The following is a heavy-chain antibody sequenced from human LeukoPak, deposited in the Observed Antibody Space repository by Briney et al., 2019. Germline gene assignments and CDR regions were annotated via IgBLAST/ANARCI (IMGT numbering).Heavy chain of an antibody. Sequence: SETLSLTCTVSGGSISSYYWSWIRQPAWKGLEWIGRIYTSGSTNYNPSLKSRVTMSVDTSKNQFSLKLSSVTAADTVVYYCARAYEPSYYDILTGYRGNGYFDYWGQGTLVTVSS. V-gene: IGHV4-4*07. CDR3: ARAYEPSYYDILTGYRGNGYFDY. J-gene: IGHJ4*02. CDR2: IYTSGST. CDR1: GGSISSYY. D-gene: IGHD3-9*01.